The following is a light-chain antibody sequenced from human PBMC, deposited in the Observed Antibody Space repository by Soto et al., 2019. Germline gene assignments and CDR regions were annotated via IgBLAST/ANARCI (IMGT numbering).Light chain of an antibody. CDR2: DVS. Sequence: QSALTQPASLSGSPGQSITISCTGTSSDVGGYNYVSWHQQHPGKAPKLMIFDVSNRPSGVSNRFSGSKSGNTASLTISGLQAEDEADYYCSSYTSSNTVIFGGGTKLTVL. J-gene: IGLJ2*01. CDR3: SSYTSSNTVI. CDR1: SSDVGGYNY. V-gene: IGLV2-14*01.